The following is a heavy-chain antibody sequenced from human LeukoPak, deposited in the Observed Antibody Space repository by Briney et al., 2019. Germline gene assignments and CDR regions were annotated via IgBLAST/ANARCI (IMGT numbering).Heavy chain of an antibody. CDR2: LRAYNDNT. J-gene: IGHJ4*02. V-gene: IGHV1-18*01. CDR3: ARSNTDSSGWYWFDL. D-gene: IGHD6-19*01. CDR1: GYTFTSYG. Sequence: ASVKVSCKASGYTFTSYGISWVRQAPGQGLEWMGWLRAYNDNTNYAEKLQGRVTMTTDTSTSRAYMELSSLRSDDTAVYYCARSNTDSSGWYWFDLWGQGTLVTVSS.